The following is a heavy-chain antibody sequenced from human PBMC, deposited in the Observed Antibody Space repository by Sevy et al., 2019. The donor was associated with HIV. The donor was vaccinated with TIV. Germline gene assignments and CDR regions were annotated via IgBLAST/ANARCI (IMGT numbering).Heavy chain of an antibody. D-gene: IGHD5-12*01. CDR2: INQEGKEK. Sequence: GGSLRLSCVASEFSFKSYWMSWVRQAPGKGLEWVANINQEGKEKHYVGSVKGRFTISRDNGKNSMYLQMNSLRVEDTAVYCCARTGAYADTYPYAHGMDLWGQGTTVTVSS. J-gene: IGHJ6*02. CDR1: EFSFKSYW. V-gene: IGHV3-7*03. CDR3: ARTGAYADTYPYAHGMDL.